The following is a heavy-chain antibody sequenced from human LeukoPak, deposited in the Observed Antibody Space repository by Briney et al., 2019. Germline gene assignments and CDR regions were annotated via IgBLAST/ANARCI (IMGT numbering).Heavy chain of an antibody. CDR3: ARVQSPWYSSGWYRYFDY. J-gene: IGHJ4*02. Sequence: GGSLRLSCAASGFNFRDYDMTWVRQAPGKGLEWVASISASGVTTNYADSVRGRFTISRDNSNKVAYLRMNSLSAEDTAVYYCARVQSPWYSSGWYRYFDYGGQGTLVTVSS. V-gene: IGHV3-23*01. CDR1: GFNFRDYD. CDR2: ISASGVTT. D-gene: IGHD6-19*01.